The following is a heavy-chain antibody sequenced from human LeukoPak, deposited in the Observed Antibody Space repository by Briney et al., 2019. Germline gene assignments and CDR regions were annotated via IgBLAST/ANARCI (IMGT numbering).Heavy chain of an antibody. V-gene: IGHV4-59*08. CDR2: IYYSGST. CDR1: GDSVTNHY. D-gene: IGHD6-13*01. CDR3: ARQGSSWYNAFDI. J-gene: IGHJ3*02. Sequence: SETLSLTCIVSGDSVTNHYWSLIRQPPGKGLEWIGSIYYSGSTYYNPSLKSRVTISVDTSKNQFSLKLSSVTAADTAVYYCARQGSSWYNAFDIWGQGTMVTVSS.